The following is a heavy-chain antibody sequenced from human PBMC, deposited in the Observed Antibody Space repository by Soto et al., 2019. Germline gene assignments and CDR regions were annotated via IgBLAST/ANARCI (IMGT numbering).Heavy chain of an antibody. CDR1: GGSISSYY. CDR3: ARGRIQLWYTFDY. Sequence: PSETLSLTCTVSGGSISSYYWSWIRQPPGKGLEWIGYIYYSGSTNYNPSLKSRVTISVDTSKNQFSLKLSSVTAADTAVYYCARGRIQLWYTFDYWGQGTLVTVYS. V-gene: IGHV4-59*01. D-gene: IGHD5-18*01. CDR2: IYYSGST. J-gene: IGHJ4*02.